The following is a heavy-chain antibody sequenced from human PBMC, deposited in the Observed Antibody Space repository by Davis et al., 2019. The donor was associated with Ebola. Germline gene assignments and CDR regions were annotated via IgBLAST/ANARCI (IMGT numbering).Heavy chain of an antibody. J-gene: IGHJ6*02. CDR1: GVTIRSNY. V-gene: IGHV3-53*01. CDR2: IHSGGST. Sequence: GESLKISCAVSGVTIRSNYMSWVCQAPGKGPEWVSVIHSGGSTYYADSVKGRFTISRDYAENTLYLQMNNLRAEDTAVYYCAREGAMEGGDGMDVWGQGTTVTVSS. CDR3: AREGAMEGGDGMDV. D-gene: IGHD5-18*01.